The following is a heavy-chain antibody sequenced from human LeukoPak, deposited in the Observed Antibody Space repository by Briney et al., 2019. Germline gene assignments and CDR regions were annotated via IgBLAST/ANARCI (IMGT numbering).Heavy chain of an antibody. CDR1: GFAFSGYA. CDR2: IKGDGSEK. Sequence: GGSLRLSCAVSGFAFSGYAMSWVRQAPGKGLEWVANIKGDGSEKYYVDSVKGRFTISRDNAKNSLYLQMNSLRAEDTAVYYCARDTSGYDGDYYYAMDVWGQGTTVTVSS. V-gene: IGHV3-7*01. J-gene: IGHJ6*02. CDR3: ARDTSGYDGDYYYAMDV. D-gene: IGHD5-12*01.